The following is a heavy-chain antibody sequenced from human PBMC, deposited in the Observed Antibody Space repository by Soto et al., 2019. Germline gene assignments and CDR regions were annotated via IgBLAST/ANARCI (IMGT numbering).Heavy chain of an antibody. CDR3: ARHVADYYDSSGHYQGWFDP. Sequence: PGESLKISCNGSGYNFTSYWIGWVRQMPGKGLEWMGIIYPGDSDTRYSPSFQGQVTISADKSISTAYLQWSSLKASDTAMYYCARHVADYYDSSGHYQGWFDPWGQGTLVTVSS. CDR2: IYPGDSDT. D-gene: IGHD3-22*01. V-gene: IGHV5-51*01. J-gene: IGHJ5*02. CDR1: GYNFTSYW.